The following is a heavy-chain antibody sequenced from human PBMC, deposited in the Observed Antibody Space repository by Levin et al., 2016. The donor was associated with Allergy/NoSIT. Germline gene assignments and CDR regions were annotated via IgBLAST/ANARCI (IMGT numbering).Heavy chain of an antibody. Sequence: SVKVSCKASGGTFSSYAISWVRQAPGQGLEWMGGIIPILGIANYAQKFQGRVTITADESTSTAYMELSSLRSEDTAVYYCASLRDGYNYLFDYWGQGTLVTVSS. CDR3: ASLRDGYNYLFDY. V-gene: IGHV1-69*10. D-gene: IGHD5-24*01. J-gene: IGHJ4*02. CDR2: IIPILGIA. CDR1: GGTFSSYA.